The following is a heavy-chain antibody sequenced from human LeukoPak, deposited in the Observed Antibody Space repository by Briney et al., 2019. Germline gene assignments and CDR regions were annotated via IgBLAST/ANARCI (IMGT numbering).Heavy chain of an antibody. V-gene: IGHV3-23*01. J-gene: IGHJ4*02. CDR1: GFTFSSYG. Sequence: PGGSLRLSCAASGFTFSSYGMTWVRQAPGKGLEGVSVISGSGDTIDYTHSVKGRFTISRHNSKNTLYLQINNRRAEETAAYSCAKAGRIVRGDYFDYWGQGTLVTVSS. D-gene: IGHD3-10*01. CDR3: AKAGRIVRGDYFDY. CDR2: ISGSGDTI.